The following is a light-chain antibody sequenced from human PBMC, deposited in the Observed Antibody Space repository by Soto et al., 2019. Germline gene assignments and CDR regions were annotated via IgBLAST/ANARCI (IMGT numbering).Light chain of an antibody. J-gene: IGLJ1*01. CDR2: DNT. Sequence: QSVLTQPPSISAAPGQMVAISCSGTTSNIGDNSVSWYQHLPGTAPKVLIYDNTRRPLGIPDRFSGSKSGTSATLTITGLQTGDEADYYCSSYAGSSTHYVFGTGTKLTVL. CDR1: TSNIGDNS. CDR3: SSYAGSSTHYV. V-gene: IGLV1-51*01.